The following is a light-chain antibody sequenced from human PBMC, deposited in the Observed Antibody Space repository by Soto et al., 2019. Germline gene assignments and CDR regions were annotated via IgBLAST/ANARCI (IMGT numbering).Light chain of an antibody. Sequence: DIQMTQSPSSLSASIGDRVTITCRASQSISSDLCWYQQKPGNAPKLLIYASILQSGVPSSFRGRWSGTDLTLTITSLQPEDFATYYCQQGHGTFGHGTKVEVK. J-gene: IGKJ1*01. CDR3: QQGHGT. CDR2: AS. CDR1: QSISSD. V-gene: IGKV1-39*01.